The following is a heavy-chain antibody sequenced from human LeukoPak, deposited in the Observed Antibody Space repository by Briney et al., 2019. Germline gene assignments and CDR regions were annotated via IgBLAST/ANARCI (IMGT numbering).Heavy chain of an antibody. Sequence: ASVKVSRKASGGTFSSYAISRVRQAPGQGLEWMGGIIPIFGTANYAQKFQGRVTITADESTSTAYMELSSLRSEDTAVYYCARSRGTGWSGYYTGSDYWGQGTLVTVSS. V-gene: IGHV1-69*13. CDR1: GGTFSSYA. J-gene: IGHJ4*02. CDR3: ARSRGTGWSGYYTGSDY. D-gene: IGHD3-3*01. CDR2: IIPIFGTA.